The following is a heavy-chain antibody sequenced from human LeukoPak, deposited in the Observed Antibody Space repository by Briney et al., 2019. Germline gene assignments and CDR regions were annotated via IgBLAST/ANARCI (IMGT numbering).Heavy chain of an antibody. Sequence: SQTLSLTCTVSGGSLSSYYWSWIRQPAGKGLEWSGRIYTSGSTNYNPSLTSRVTMSVDTSKNQFSLKLSSVTAADTAVYYCARAYYDSSGDPTIFDYWGQGTLVTVSS. V-gene: IGHV4-4*07. J-gene: IGHJ4*02. CDR2: IYTSGST. CDR3: ARAYYDSSGDPTIFDY. D-gene: IGHD3-22*01. CDR1: GGSLSSYY.